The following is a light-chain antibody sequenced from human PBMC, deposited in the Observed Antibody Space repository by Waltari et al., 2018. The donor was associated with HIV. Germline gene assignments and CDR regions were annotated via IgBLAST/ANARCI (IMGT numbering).Light chain of an antibody. CDR1: SSDVGAYDY. CDR2: DVY. V-gene: IGLV2-14*03. J-gene: IGLJ1*01. CDR3: ASFTSGRLNV. Sequence: SALTQPASVSGSPGQSITISCTGTSSDVGAYDYVSWYQQHPGTVPKLLIYDVYNRPSRISTRFSGAKSGNTASLTISGLQAEDEADYYCASFTSGRLNVCGTGTKVTVL.